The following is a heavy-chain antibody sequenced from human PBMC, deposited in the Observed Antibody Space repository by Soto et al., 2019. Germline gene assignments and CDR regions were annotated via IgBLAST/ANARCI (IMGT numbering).Heavy chain of an antibody. V-gene: IGHV3-23*01. CDR2: ISGSGGST. CDR1: GFTFSSYA. J-gene: IGHJ4*02. D-gene: IGHD6-13*01. CDR3: AKHRPRIAAAGTYYFDY. Sequence: RRLSCAASGFTFSSYAMSWVRQAPGKGLEWVSAISGSGGSTYYADSVRGRFTISRDNSKNTLYLQMNSLRAEDTAVYYCAKHRPRIAAAGTYYFDYWGQGTLVTVSS.